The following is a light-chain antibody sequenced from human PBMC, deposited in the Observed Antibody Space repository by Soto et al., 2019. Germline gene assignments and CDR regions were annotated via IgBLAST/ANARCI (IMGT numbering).Light chain of an antibody. J-gene: IGKJ1*01. Sequence: DIQMTQSPSSLSASVGDSVTITCRASQAISTYLNWYHQKPGKAPKLLIYAASHLHGGVPSRFSGSGSGTDFSLTISSMQSDDFANYYCLQYNGYYRTFGQGTKVDI. CDR1: QAISTY. CDR2: AAS. CDR3: LQYNGYYRT. V-gene: IGKV1-39*01.